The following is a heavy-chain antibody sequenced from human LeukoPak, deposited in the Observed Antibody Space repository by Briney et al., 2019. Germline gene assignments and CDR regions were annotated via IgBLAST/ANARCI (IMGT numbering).Heavy chain of an antibody. V-gene: IGHV3-23*01. J-gene: IGHJ4*02. D-gene: IGHD2-21*02. CDR2: ISGSGGST. Sequence: GGSLRLSCAASGFTFSSYAMSWVRQAPGKGLEWVSAISGSGGSTYYADSVEGRFTISRDNSKNTLYLQMNSLRAEDTAVYYCAKDHCGGDCYFYYFDYWGQGTLVTVSS. CDR3: AKDHCGGDCYFYYFDY. CDR1: GFTFSSYA.